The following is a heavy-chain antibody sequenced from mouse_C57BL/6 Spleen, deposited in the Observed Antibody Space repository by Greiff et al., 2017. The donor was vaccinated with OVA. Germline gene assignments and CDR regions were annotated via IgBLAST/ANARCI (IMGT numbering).Heavy chain of an antibody. CDR2: IDPSDSET. V-gene: IGHV1-52*01. D-gene: IGHD3-2*02. J-gene: IGHJ2*01. CDR3: AREKAQPNGFDY. Sequence: QVQLQQPGAELVRPGSSVKLSCKASGYTFTSYWMHWVKQRPIQGLEWIGNIDPSDSETHYNQKFKDKATLTVAKSSSTAYMQLSSLTSEDSAVDYCAREKAQPNGFDYWGQGTTLTVSS. CDR1: GYTFTSYW.